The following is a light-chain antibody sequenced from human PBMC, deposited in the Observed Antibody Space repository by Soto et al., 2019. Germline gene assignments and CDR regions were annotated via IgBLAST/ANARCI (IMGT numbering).Light chain of an antibody. CDR3: QQYGSSPQKWT. CDR1: QRLSGSN. V-gene: IGKV3-20*01. CDR2: AAS. J-gene: IGKJ1*01. Sequence: EILLTQSPGTLSLSPGARATLSCRASQRLSGSNLAWYQQKPGQAPRLLIYAASSRATGSPDRFSGGGSGTDFTLTISRLEPEDFAVYYCQQYGSSPQKWTFGQGTKVDIK.